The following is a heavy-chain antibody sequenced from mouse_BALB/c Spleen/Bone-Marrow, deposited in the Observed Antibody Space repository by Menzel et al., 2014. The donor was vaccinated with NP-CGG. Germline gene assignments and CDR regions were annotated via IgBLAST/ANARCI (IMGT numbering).Heavy chain of an antibody. CDR3: ARSGDSSGYGFAY. CDR1: GYTFTSYA. V-gene: IGHV1S56*01. Sequence: QVQLKQSGPELVKPGALVKISCKASGYTFTSYALNWVKQRPGQGLEWIGWIYPGDGSTKYNEKFKGKATLTADKSSSTAYMQLSSLTSENSAVYFCARSGDSSGYGFAYWGQGTLVTVSA. D-gene: IGHD3-2*01. J-gene: IGHJ3*01. CDR2: IYPGDGST.